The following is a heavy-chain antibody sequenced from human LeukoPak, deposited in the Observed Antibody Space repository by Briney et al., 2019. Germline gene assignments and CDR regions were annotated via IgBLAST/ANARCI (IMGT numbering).Heavy chain of an antibody. J-gene: IGHJ6*03. Sequence: SETLSLTCTVSGGSISSYYWSWIRQPPGKGLEWIGYIYYSGSTNYNPSLKSRVTISVDTSKNQFSLELSSVTAADTAVYYCARGYSSSWYKSYYYYMDVWGKGTTVTVSS. V-gene: IGHV4-59*01. CDR2: IYYSGST. CDR3: ARGYSSSWYKSYYYYMDV. D-gene: IGHD6-13*01. CDR1: GGSISSYY.